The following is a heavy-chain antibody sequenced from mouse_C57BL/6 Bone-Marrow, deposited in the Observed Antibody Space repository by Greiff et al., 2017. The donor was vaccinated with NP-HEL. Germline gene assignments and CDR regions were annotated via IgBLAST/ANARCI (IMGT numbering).Heavy chain of an antibody. CDR1: GYTFTSYW. CDR2: IYPGSGST. Sequence: QVHVKQPGAELVKPGASVKMSCKASGYTFTSYWITWVKQRPGQGLEWIGDIYPGSGSTNYNEKFQSKATLTVDTSSSTAYMQLSSLTSEASSVYYCARTTMITTRRVRYAIDYWGQGTSVTVSS. D-gene: IGHD2-4*01. CDR3: ARTTMITTRRVRYAIDY. V-gene: IGHV1-55*01. J-gene: IGHJ4*01.